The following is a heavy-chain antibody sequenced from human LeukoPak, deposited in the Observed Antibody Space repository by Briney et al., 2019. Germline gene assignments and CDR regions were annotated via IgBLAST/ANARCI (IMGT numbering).Heavy chain of an antibody. CDR3: ARHTISGVLINDAFDI. J-gene: IGHJ3*02. CDR1: GGSFSGYY. V-gene: IGHV4-34*01. Sequence: SETLSLTCAVYGGSFSGYYWSWICQPPGKGLEWIGEINHSGSTNYNPSLKSRVTISVDTSKKQFSLKLSSVTAADTAVYYCARHTISGVLINDAFDIWGQGTMVTVSS. CDR2: INHSGST. D-gene: IGHD3-3*01.